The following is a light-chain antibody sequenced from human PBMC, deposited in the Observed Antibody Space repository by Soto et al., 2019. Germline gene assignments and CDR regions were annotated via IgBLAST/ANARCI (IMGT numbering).Light chain of an antibody. J-gene: IGKJ2*01. V-gene: IGKV1-39*01. CDR1: QSISSY. Sequence: DLQMTQSPSSLSASVGDRVTITCRASQSISSYLNWYQQKPGKAPKLLIYAASSLQSGVPSTFSGSGSGTDFTLTISSLQPEDFATYYCQQSYSTPPTFGQGTKLEIK. CDR3: QQSYSTPPT. CDR2: AAS.